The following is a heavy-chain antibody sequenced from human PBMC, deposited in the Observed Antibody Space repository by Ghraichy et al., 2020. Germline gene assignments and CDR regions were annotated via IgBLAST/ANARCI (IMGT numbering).Heavy chain of an antibody. V-gene: IGHV3-21*01. CDR1: GFTFSSYS. CDR2: ISSSSSYI. D-gene: IGHD3-3*01. CDR3: ARGVRSYWSGYYGPDY. Sequence: GGSLRLSCAASGFTFSSYSMNWVRQAPGKGLEWVSSISSSSSYIYYADSVKGRFTISRDNAKNSLYLQMNSLRAEDTAVYYCARGVRSYWSGYYGPDYWGQGTLVTVSS. J-gene: IGHJ4*02.